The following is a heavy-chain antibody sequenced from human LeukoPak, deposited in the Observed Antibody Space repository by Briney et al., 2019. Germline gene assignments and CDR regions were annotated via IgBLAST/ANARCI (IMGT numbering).Heavy chain of an antibody. Sequence: GGSLRLSCAASGFTFSSYSMNWVRQAPGEGLEWVSSISSSSSYIYYADSVKGRFTISRDNAKNSLYLQLNSLRAEDTAVYYCAREGGDYYDSSGYSVFDYWGQGTLVTVSS. V-gene: IGHV3-21*01. CDR1: GFTFSSYS. J-gene: IGHJ4*02. D-gene: IGHD3-22*01. CDR3: AREGGDYYDSSGYSVFDY. CDR2: ISSSSSYI.